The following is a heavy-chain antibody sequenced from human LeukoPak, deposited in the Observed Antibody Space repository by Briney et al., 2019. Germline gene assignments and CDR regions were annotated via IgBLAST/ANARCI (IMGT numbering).Heavy chain of an antibody. CDR2: IYSGGTT. D-gene: IGHD3-22*01. Sequence: GGSLRLSCAASGFTVSSNYMTWVRQAPGKGLEWVSVIYSGGTTYYADSVKGRFTISRHNSENTLYLQMNSLRPEDTAVYYCAKGYYYDSSGYYGLDYWGQGTLVTVSS. J-gene: IGHJ4*02. CDR3: AKGYYYDSSGYYGLDY. CDR1: GFTVSSNY. V-gene: IGHV3-53*04.